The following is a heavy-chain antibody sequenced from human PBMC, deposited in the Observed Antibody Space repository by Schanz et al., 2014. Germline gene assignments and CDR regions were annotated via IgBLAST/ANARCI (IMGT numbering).Heavy chain of an antibody. CDR3: AKDLISGWSGFDY. J-gene: IGHJ4*02. D-gene: IGHD6-19*01. CDR1: GYTFTNFF. Sequence: QVHLVQSGAEVHKPGASLKISCKASGYTFTNFFLHWVRQAPGQGLEWMGIINPIGGSTTYAQKFRGAVTLTTDTSTDTAYLELTSLRSEDTAVYYCAKDLISGWSGFDYWGQGTLVTVSS. CDR2: INPIGGST. V-gene: IGHV1-46*01.